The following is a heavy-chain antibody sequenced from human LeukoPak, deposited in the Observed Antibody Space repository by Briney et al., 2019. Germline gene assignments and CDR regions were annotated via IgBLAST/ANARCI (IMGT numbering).Heavy chain of an antibody. D-gene: IGHD1-26*01. CDR3: AKSRIVLVHYFDY. J-gene: IGHJ4*02. V-gene: IGHV3-23*01. Sequence: GGSLRLSCAASGFTFSSYGMSWVRQAPGKGLEWVSTISGSGASTYYADSVKGRFTISRDNSKNTLHLQMNSLRAEDTAVYYCAKSRIVLVHYFDYWGQGTLVTASS. CDR2: ISGSGAST. CDR1: GFTFSSYG.